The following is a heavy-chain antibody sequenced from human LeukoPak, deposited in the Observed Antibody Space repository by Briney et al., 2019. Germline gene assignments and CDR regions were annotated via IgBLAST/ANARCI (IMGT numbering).Heavy chain of an antibody. D-gene: IGHD3-22*01. V-gene: IGHV3-48*03. CDR1: GFTFSSYE. CDR3: ARKNYDNSGYFHH. CDR2: ISSSGNTI. Sequence: GVSLRLSCAASGFTFSSYEMNWVRQAPGKGLEWVSYISSSGNTIYYADSVRGRFTTSRDNAKNSLYLQMNSLRAEDTAVYYCARKNYDNSGYFHHWGQGTLVTVSS. J-gene: IGHJ1*01.